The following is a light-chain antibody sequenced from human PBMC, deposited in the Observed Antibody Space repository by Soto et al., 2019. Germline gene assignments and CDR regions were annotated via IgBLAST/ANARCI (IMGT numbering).Light chain of an antibody. CDR2: DAS. CDR1: QSLSSY. Sequence: EIVLTQSPSTLSLSAGERATLSCRASQSLSSYLAGYQQKPGQAPRLLIYDASKRATGIPARFSGSGFGTDYTLTISSLEPEDFAVYYCQQCSRWRTFGQGTKVDIK. J-gene: IGKJ1*01. CDR3: QQCSRWRT. V-gene: IGKV3-11*01.